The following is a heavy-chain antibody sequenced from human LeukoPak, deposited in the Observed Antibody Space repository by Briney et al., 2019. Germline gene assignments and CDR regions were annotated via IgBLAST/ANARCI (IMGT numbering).Heavy chain of an antibody. CDR1: GGSISSSSYY. J-gene: IGHJ4*02. CDR3: ARQSGPYASRWFDY. D-gene: IGHD6-13*01. CDR2: IYYSGST. V-gene: IGHV4-39*01. Sequence: SETLSLTCTVSGGSISSSSYYWGWIRQPPGKGLEWIGSIYYSGSTYYNPSLESRVTISVDTSKNQFSLKLSSVTAADTAVYYCARQSGPYASRWFDYWGQGTLVIVSS.